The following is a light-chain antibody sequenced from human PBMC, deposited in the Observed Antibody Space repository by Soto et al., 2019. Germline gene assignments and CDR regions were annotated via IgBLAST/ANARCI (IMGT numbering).Light chain of an antibody. CDR1: SDDIGAYDY. V-gene: IGLV2-14*01. J-gene: IGLJ1*01. Sequence: QSVLTQPSSVSASPGQSISISFTGTSDDIGAYDYVSWYQQHPGKAPKLILYAVSNRPSGVSTRFSGSKSGNTASLTISGVQADDEADYYCSSYRSSDTLEVFGTGTKATVL. CDR3: SSYRSSDTLEV. CDR2: AVS.